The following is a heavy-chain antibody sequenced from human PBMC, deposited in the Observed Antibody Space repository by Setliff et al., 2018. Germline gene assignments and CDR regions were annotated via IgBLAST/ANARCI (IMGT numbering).Heavy chain of an antibody. CDR1: GYTFTSYG. V-gene: IGHV1-18*01. J-gene: IGHJ4*02. Sequence: ASVKVSCKASGYTFTSYGISWVRQAPGQGLEWRGWISTYNGDTDYAQKLQDRLTMTTDTSTSTVYMELRSLRSEDTAVYYCARGDLVNYAGYMGYWGQGTLVTVSS. D-gene: IGHD1-7*01. CDR2: ISTYNGDT. CDR3: ARGDLVNYAGYMGY.